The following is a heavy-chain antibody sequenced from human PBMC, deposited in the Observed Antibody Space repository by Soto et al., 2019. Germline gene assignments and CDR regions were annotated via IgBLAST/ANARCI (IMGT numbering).Heavy chain of an antibody. CDR1: GFTFSSYA. CDR3: ASDEIAARPDYYGMDV. V-gene: IGHV3-30-3*01. J-gene: IGHJ6*02. CDR2: ISYDGSNK. Sequence: QVQLVESGGGVVQPGMSLRLSCAASGFTFSSYAMHWVRQAPGKGLEWVAVISYDGSNKYYADSVKGRFTISRDNSKNSLYLQMNSLRAEDTAVYYCASDEIAARPDYYGMDVWCQGTTITVSS. D-gene: IGHD6-6*01.